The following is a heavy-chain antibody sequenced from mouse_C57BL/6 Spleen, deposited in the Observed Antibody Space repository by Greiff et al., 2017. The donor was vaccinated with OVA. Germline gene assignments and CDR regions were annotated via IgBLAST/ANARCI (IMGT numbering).Heavy chain of an antibody. CDR3: ARGEAYYDYSKKAWFAY. CDR1: GYTFTDYY. Sequence: QVQLKESGAELVRPGASVKLSCKASGYTFTDYYINWVKQRPGPGLEWIARIYPGSGNTYYNEKFKGKATLTAEKSSSTAYMQLSSLTSEDSAVYFCARGEAYYDYSKKAWFAYWGQGTLVTVSA. CDR2: IYPGSGNT. D-gene: IGHD2-4*01. V-gene: IGHV1-76*01. J-gene: IGHJ3*01.